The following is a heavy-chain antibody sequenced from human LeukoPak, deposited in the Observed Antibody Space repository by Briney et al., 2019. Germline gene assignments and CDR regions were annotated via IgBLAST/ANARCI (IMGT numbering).Heavy chain of an antibody. V-gene: IGHV1-3*01. Sequence: ASVKVSCKASGYTFTIYAMHWVRQAPGQRLEWMGWINAGNGNTKYSQKFQGRVTITRDTSASTAYMELSSLRSEDTAVYYCARGRGGSGSYQLLNWFDPWGQGTLVTVSS. J-gene: IGHJ5*02. CDR3: ARGRGGSGSYQLLNWFDP. D-gene: IGHD3-10*01. CDR2: INAGNGNT. CDR1: GYTFTIYA.